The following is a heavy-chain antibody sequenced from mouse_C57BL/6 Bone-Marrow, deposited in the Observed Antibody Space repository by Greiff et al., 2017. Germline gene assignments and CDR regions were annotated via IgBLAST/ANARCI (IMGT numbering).Heavy chain of an antibody. CDR2: IYPGSGST. CDR1: GYTFTSYW. V-gene: IGHV1-55*01. Sequence: QVQLKESGAELVKPGASVKMSCKASGYTFTSYWITWVKQRPGQGLEWIGDIYPGSGSTNYNEKFKSKDTLTVDTSSSTAYMQLSSLTSEDSAVYYCARKIYYDYDGGLAYWGQGTLVTVSA. J-gene: IGHJ3*01. CDR3: ARKIYYDYDGGLAY. D-gene: IGHD2-4*01.